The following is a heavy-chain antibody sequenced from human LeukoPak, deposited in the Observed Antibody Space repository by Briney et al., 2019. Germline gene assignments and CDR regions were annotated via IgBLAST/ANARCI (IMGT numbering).Heavy chain of an antibody. Sequence: GGSLRLSCAASGFTFSSYAMHWVRQAPGKGLEWVAVISYDGSNKYYADSVKGRFTISRDNPKNTLYLQMNSLRAEDTAVYYCARDLFDRYSGYNYWGQGTLVTVSS. V-gene: IGHV3-30*04. D-gene: IGHD5-12*01. J-gene: IGHJ4*02. CDR3: ARDLFDRYSGYNY. CDR2: ISYDGSNK. CDR1: GFTFSSYA.